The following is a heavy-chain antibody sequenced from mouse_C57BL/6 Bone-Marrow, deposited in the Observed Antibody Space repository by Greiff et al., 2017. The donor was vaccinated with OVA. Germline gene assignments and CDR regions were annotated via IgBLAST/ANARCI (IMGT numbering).Heavy chain of an antibody. CDR3: ARPLYYGSSYWYCDV. Sequence: VQLQQPGAELVKPGASVKLSCKASGYTFTSYWMHWVKQRPGQGLEWIGMIHPNSGSTNYNEKFKSKATLTVDKSSSTAYLQLSSLTSEDSAVYYCARPLYYGSSYWYCDVWGTGTTVTVSS. CDR1: GYTFTSYW. CDR2: IHPNSGST. J-gene: IGHJ1*03. V-gene: IGHV1-64*01. D-gene: IGHD1-1*01.